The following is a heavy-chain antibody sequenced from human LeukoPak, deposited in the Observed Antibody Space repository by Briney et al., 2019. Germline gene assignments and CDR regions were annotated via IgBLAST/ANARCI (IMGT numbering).Heavy chain of an antibody. Sequence: SETLSLTCTVSGGSISSYYWSWIRQPPGKGLEWIGYMYYSGTINYNPSLKSRVTISVDTSKNQFSLKLSSVTPADTAMYYCARAWAADYFDYWGQGTLVTVSS. CDR1: GGSISSYY. J-gene: IGHJ4*02. CDR2: MYYSGTI. CDR3: ARAWAADYFDY. V-gene: IGHV4-59*01.